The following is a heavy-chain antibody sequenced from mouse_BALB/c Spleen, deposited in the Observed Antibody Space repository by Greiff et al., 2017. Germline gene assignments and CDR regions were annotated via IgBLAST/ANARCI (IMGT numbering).Heavy chain of an antibody. V-gene: IGHV14-1*02. D-gene: IGHD2-14*01. CDR3: ARGGVRRYFDV. Sequence: VQLQQSGAELVRPGALVKLSCKASGFNIKDYYMHWVKQRPEQGLEWIGWIDPENGNTIYDPKFQGKASITADTSSNTAYLQLSSLTSEDTAVYYCARGGVRRYFDVWGAGTTVTVSS. CDR2: IDPENGNT. J-gene: IGHJ1*01. CDR1: GFNIKDYY.